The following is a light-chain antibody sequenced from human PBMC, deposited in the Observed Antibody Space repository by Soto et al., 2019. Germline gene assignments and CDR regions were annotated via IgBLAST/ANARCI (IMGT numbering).Light chain of an antibody. J-gene: IGKJ4*02. CDR2: GAS. CDR3: QQYNKLRLT. Sequence: EIVMTQSPETLAVFAWDRARLSPGDYQRVATNLSWYQQRPGQAPRLLIYGASKRSIGLPARFSGSGSGTEFTLSISGLDSEDFALYYCQQYNKLRLTFAGGTKVDIK. V-gene: IGKV3-15*01. CDR1: QRVATN.